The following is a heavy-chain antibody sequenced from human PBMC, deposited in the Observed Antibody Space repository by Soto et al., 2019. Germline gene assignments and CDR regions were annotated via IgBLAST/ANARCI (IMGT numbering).Heavy chain of an antibody. Sequence: QVQLVQSGAEVKRPGASVKLSCKASGYTFTSYAMHWVRQAPGQRLEWMGWIDVGNGNTRYSQKFQGRVTITRDTSASTAYMELSSLRSEDTAVYYCARDRWDYYYSSGSIRSYNWFDPWGQGTLVTVSS. D-gene: IGHD3-22*01. V-gene: IGHV1-3*01. CDR3: ARDRWDYYYSSGSIRSYNWFDP. J-gene: IGHJ5*02. CDR1: GYTFTSYA. CDR2: IDVGNGNT.